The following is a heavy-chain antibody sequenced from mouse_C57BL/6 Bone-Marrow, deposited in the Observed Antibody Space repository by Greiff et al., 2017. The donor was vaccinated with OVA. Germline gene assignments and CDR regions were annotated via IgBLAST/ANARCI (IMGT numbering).Heavy chain of an antibody. CDR3: SRYRVHWDNYSLHFDV. CDR1: GYTFTSYW. J-gene: IGHJ1*03. CDR2: IDPSDSYT. V-gene: IGHV1-59*01. Sequence: QVQLQQPGAELVRPGTSVKLSCKASGYTFTSYWMHWVKQRPGKGLEWIGVIDPSDSYTNYNQKFKGKATLTVDTSSSTAYMQLSSLTSEDSAVYYCSRYRVHWDNYSLHFDVWGTGTTVFVSS. D-gene: IGHD1-3*01.